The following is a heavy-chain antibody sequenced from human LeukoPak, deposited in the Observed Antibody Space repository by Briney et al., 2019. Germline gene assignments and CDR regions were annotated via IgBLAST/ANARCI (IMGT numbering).Heavy chain of an antibody. J-gene: IGHJ1*01. CDR2: INPSGGST. Sequence: ASVKVSCKASGYTFTSYYMHWVRQAPGQGLEWMGIINPSGGSTSYAQKFQGRVTMTRDTSTSTDYMELSSLRSEDTAVYYCARGPYSSSWSSEYFQHWGQGTLVTVSS. CDR3: ARGPYSSSWSSEYFQH. CDR1: GYTFTSYY. V-gene: IGHV1-46*01. D-gene: IGHD6-13*01.